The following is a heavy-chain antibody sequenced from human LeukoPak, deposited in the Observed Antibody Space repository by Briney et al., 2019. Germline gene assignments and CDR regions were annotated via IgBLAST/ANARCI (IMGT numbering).Heavy chain of an antibody. V-gene: IGHV4-59*12. CDR2: VDHTGST. D-gene: IGHD6-13*01. J-gene: IGHJ5*02. CDR3: ARAAAGYNWFDP. Sequence: SETLSLTCSVSDDSITMYYWTWIRQPPGKGLEWIVYVDHTGSTNFNPSLNGRVSISRDTSKNQFSLKLSSVTAADTAVYYCARAAAGYNWFDPWGQGTLVTVSS. CDR1: DDSITMYY.